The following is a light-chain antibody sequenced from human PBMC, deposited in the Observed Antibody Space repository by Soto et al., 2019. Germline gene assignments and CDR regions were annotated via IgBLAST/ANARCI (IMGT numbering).Light chain of an antibody. CDR1: QGISSW. J-gene: IGKJ4*01. V-gene: IGKV1-12*01. CDR2: TGS. Sequence: DIQMTQSPSSVSASVGDRVSITCRASQGISSWLAWYQQKPGRTPKLLIYTGSSLQSGVPSRFSGTGSGTAFTLTIISLQPEDVATFYCQQANIFPLTFGGGTKVEIK. CDR3: QQANIFPLT.